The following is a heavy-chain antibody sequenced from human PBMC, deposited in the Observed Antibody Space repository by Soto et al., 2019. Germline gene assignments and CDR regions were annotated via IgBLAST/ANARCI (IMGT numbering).Heavy chain of an antibody. CDR2: INAGNGNT. V-gene: IGHV1-3*01. CDR1: GYTFTSYA. J-gene: IGHJ4*02. CDR3: ARGPAAAIRWPYYFDY. Sequence: ASVKVSCKASGYTFTSYAMHWVRQAPGQRLEWMGWINAGNGNTKYSQKFQGRVTITRDTSASTAYMELSSLRSEDTAVYYCARGPAAAIRWPYYFDYWGQGTLVTVSS. D-gene: IGHD2-2*02.